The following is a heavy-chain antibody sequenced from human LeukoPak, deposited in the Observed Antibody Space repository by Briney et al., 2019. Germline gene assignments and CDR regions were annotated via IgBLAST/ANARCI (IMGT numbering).Heavy chain of an antibody. V-gene: IGHV4-59*01. CDR3: AREPSNFGLGAFDI. D-gene: IGHD3-10*01. J-gene: IGHJ3*02. CDR1: GGSISSYY. CDR2: IYYSGST. Sequence: PSETLSLTCTVSGGSISSYYWSWIRQPPGKGLEWIGYIYYSGSTNYNPSLTSRVTISVDTSKNQFSLKLSSVTAADTAVYYCAREPSNFGLGAFDIWGQGTMVTVSS.